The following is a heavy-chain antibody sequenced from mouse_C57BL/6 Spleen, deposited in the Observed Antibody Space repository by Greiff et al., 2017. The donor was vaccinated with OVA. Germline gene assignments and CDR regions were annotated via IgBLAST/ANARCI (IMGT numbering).Heavy chain of an antibody. CDR3: ARPYGSSHYYAMDY. Sequence: QVQLQQPGAELVMPGASVKLSCKASGYTFTSYWMHWVKQRPGQGLEWIGEIDPSDSYTKYNQKFKGKSTLTVDKSSSTANLQLSSLTSEVSAVYYCARPYGSSHYYAMDYWGQGTSVTVSS. D-gene: IGHD1-1*01. CDR2: IDPSDSYT. CDR1: GYTFTSYW. J-gene: IGHJ4*01. V-gene: IGHV1-69*01.